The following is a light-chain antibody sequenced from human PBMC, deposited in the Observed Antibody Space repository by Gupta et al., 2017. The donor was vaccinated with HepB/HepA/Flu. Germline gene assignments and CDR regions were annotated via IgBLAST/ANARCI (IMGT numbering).Light chain of an antibody. J-gene: IGLJ3*02. V-gene: IGLV2-8*01. CDR3: SSDAGTTPVV. CDR1: SSDVGGYNY. CDR2: EVS. Sequence: SALTQPPSASGSPGQSVTISCTGTSSDVGGYNYVSWYQQHPGKAPKLIIYEVSKRPAGVPDRFSGSKSGNTASLTVSGLQEEEEADYYCSSDAGTTPVVFGGGTKVTVL.